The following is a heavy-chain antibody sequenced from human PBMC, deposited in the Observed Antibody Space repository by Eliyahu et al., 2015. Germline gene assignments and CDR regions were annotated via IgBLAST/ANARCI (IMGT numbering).Heavy chain of an antibody. CDR3: ARSPDYYNILTGYLDDAFDI. J-gene: IGHJ3*02. Sequence: QVHLVQSGDEVKRPGASVTVSCKASGYTFSTXAINGVRQAPGQGLEWMXWIHTGNGNTHVSQKFQGRVFITRDTSASMAYMDFSSLRSEDTAVYYCARSPDYYNILTGYLDDAFDIWGQGTRVTVSS. CDR1: GYTFSTXA. V-gene: IGHV1-3*04. D-gene: IGHD3-9*01. CDR2: IHTGNGNT.